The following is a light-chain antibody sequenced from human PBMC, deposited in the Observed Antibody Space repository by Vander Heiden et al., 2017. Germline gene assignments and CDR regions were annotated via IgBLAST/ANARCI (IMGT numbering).Light chain of an antibody. CDR3: QQSFIAPLFT. CDR1: HYFSSY. J-gene: IGKJ3*01. V-gene: IGKV1-39*01. Sequence: TLSPSSLSLSLAAIVPLPCRPTHYFSSYLHWYQQKPGKAPRLLIYAASSLQDGVPSRFSGSGSGTDFTLTITDLRPEDFATYYCQQSFIAPLFTFGPGTKVDFK. CDR2: AAS.